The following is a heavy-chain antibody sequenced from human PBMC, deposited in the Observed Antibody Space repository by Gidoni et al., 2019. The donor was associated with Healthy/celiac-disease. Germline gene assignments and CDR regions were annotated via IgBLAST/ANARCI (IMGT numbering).Heavy chain of an antibody. V-gene: IGHV3-7*04. CDR1: GFTFSSYW. CDR3: ARDQGGMDV. CDR2: IKQDGSEK. J-gene: IGHJ6*02. Sequence: EVQMVESGGGLVQPGGARRLSCAASGFTFSSYWMSWVRQAPGKGLEWVANIKQDGSEKYYVDSVKGRFTISRYNAKNSLYLQMNSLRAEDTAVYYCARDQGGMDVWGQGTTVTVSS.